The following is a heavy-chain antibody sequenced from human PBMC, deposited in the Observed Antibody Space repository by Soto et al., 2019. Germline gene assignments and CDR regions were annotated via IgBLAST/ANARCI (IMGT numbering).Heavy chain of an antibody. CDR2: ISGSGGST. V-gene: IGHV3-23*01. D-gene: IGHD3-10*01. CDR1: GFTFSSYA. J-gene: IGHJ6*02. CDR3: AKTYGSGSYSMRYYGMDV. Sequence: GGSLRLSCAASGFTFSSYAMSWVRQAPGKGLEWVSAISGSGGSTYYADSVKGRFTISRENSKNRLYLQMNSLKAENTAVYYCAKTYGSGSYSMRYYGMDVWGQGTTVTVSS.